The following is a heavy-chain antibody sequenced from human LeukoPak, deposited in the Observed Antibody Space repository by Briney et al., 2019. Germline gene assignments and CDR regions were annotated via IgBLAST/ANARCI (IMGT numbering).Heavy chain of an antibody. J-gene: IGHJ4*02. CDR2: FDPEDGET. V-gene: IGHV1-24*01. CDR3: ATFSYGCDYFDY. CDR1: GYTLTELS. Sequence: ASVKVSCKVSGYTLTELSMHWVRQAPGKGLEWMGGFDPEDGETIYAQKFQGRVTMTEDTSTDTAYMELSSLRSEDTAVYYCATFSYGCDYFDYWGQGTLVTVSS. D-gene: IGHD5-18*01.